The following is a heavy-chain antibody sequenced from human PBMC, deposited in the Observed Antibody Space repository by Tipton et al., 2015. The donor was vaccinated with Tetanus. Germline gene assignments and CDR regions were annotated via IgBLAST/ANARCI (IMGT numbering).Heavy chain of an antibody. CDR2: IHHSGPA. CDR3: ARNVYTVTNDAFDI. J-gene: IGHJ3*02. V-gene: IGHV4-30-4*08. D-gene: IGHD4-11*01. CDR1: GGFSSGDYY. Sequence: LRLSCTVSGGFSSGDYYWSWIRQHPGKGLEWIAFIHHSGPAFSKPSLKSRVSISIDTSQNQFSLRLTSVTAADTAVYFCARNVYTVTNDAFDIWGHGTLVNVSS.